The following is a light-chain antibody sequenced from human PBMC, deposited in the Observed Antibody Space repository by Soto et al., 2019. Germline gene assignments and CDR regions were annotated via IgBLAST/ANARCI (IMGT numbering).Light chain of an antibody. CDR3: QQRSNWLT. V-gene: IGKV3-11*01. J-gene: IGKJ4*01. CDR1: QTVRNN. Sequence: EIVITQSPYTVSVSPGEGASLSCRASQTVRNNLAWFQQKPGQAPRLLIYDASTRATGVPARFSGSGSGTDFTLTISSLEPEDFAVYYCQQRSNWLTFGGGTKVDI. CDR2: DAS.